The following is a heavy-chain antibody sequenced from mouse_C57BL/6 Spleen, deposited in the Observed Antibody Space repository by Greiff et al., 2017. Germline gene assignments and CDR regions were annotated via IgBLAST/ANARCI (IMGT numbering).Heavy chain of an antibody. V-gene: IGHV1-82*01. J-gene: IGHJ1*03. CDR1: GYAFSSSW. Sequence: QVQLQQSGPELVKPGASVKISCKASGYAFSSSWMNWVKQRPGKGLEWIGRIYPGDGDTNYNGKFKGKATLTADKSSSTAYMQLSSLTSEDSAVYFCARRGTVVDWYFDVWGTGTTVNVAS. CDR3: ARRGTVVDWYFDV. D-gene: IGHD1-1*01. CDR2: IYPGDGDT.